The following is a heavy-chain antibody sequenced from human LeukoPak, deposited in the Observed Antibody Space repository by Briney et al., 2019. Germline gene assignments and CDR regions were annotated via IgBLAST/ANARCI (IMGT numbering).Heavy chain of an antibody. D-gene: IGHD1-26*01. CDR3: ASGSYYFDY. CDR2: IYYSGST. J-gene: IGHJ4*02. V-gene: IGHV4-59*08. CDR1: GGSISSHY. Sequence: SETLSLTCTVSGGSISSHYWSCIRQTPGKGLEWIGYIYYSGSTKYNPSLKSRVTISVDTSKNQFSLKLSSVTAADTAVYYCASGSYYFDYWGQGTLVTVSS.